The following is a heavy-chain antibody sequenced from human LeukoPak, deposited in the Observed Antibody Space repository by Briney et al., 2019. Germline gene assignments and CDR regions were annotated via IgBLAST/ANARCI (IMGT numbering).Heavy chain of an antibody. CDR2: ISGSGGST. Sequence: SGGSLRLSCAASGFTFSSYAMSWVRQAPGKGLEWVSAISGSGGSTYYADSVKGRFTISRDNSKNTLYLQMNSLRAEDTAVYYCAKARSGSYYRDAFDIWGQGTMVTVSS. CDR3: AKARSGSYYRDAFDI. D-gene: IGHD1-26*01. J-gene: IGHJ3*02. CDR1: GFTFSSYA. V-gene: IGHV3-23*01.